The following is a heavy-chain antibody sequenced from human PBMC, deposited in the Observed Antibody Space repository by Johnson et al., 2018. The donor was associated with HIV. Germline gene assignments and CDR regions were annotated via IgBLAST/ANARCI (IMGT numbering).Heavy chain of an antibody. CDR3: ARRRQGSASYSDPFDI. J-gene: IGHJ3*02. CDR1: GFSFSSYD. D-gene: IGHD2-15*01. CDR2: IGVAGDT. V-gene: IGHV3-13*01. Sequence: VQLVESGGGVVQPGRSLRLSCAASGFSFSSYDMHWVRQATGKNLEWVSAIGVAGDTYYAGSVRGRFTISRENAKNSFYLQMNDLGVGDTAVFYCARRRQGSASYSDPFDIWGQGTMVTVSS.